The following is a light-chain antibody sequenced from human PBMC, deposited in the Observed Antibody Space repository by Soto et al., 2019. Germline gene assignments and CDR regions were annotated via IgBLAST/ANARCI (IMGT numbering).Light chain of an antibody. J-gene: IGKJ1*01. V-gene: IGKV1-39*01. CDR2: DAS. Sequence: DIQMTQSPPALSASVGDRVTITCRASQNIDSYLNWYQQKPGKAPELLIHDASRLQSGVPSRFSGSGSGTYITLTVSSLQPEDFAVYYCQQSSSSPPTFGQGTKVEIK. CDR3: QQSSSSPPT. CDR1: QNIDSY.